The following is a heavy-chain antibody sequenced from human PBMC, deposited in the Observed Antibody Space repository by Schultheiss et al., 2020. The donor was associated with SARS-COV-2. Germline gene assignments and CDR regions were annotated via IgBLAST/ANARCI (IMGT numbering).Heavy chain of an antibody. J-gene: IGHJ3*02. CDR3: AVTTVTRRFDAFDI. V-gene: IGHV4-59*01. CDR2: IYYSGST. CDR1: GGSFSGYY. Sequence: SETLSLTCAVYGGSFSGYYWSWIRQPPGKGLEWIGYIYYSGSTYYNPSLKSRVTISVDKSKNQFSLKLSSVTAADTAVYYCAVTTVTRRFDAFDIWGQGTMVTVSS. D-gene: IGHD4-17*01.